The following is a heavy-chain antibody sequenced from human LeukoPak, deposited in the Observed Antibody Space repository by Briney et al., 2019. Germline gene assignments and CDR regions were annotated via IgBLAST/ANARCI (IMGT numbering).Heavy chain of an antibody. CDR3: ARGLRSYDFWSGYPKPNWFDP. CDR2: MNPNSGNT. V-gene: IGHV1-8*01. J-gene: IGHJ5*02. D-gene: IGHD3-3*01. Sequence: ASVKVSCTASGYTFTSYDINWVPQAPGQGLEWMGWMNPNSGNTVYAQKFQGRVTMTRNTSISTAYMELSSLRSEDTAVYYCARGLRSYDFWSGYPKPNWFDPWGQGTLVTVSS. CDR1: GYTFTSYD.